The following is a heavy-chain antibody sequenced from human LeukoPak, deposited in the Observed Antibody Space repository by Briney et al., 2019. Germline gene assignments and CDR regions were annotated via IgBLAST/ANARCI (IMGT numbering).Heavy chain of an antibody. J-gene: IGHJ4*02. CDR1: GYTFTSYG. D-gene: IGHD3-16*02. V-gene: IGHV1-69*13. CDR2: IIPIFGTA. CDR3: ARSLVPSYDYVWGSYRYTHFDY. Sequence: SVKVSCKASGYTFTSYGISWVRQAPGQGLEWMGGIIPIFGTANYAQKFQGRVTITADESTSTAYMELSSLRSEDTAVYYCARSLVPSYDYVWGSYRYTHFDYWGQGTLVTVSS.